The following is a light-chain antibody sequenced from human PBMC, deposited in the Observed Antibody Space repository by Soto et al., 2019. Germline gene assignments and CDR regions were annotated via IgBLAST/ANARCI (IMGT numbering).Light chain of an antibody. CDR2: GAS. V-gene: IGKV1-6*01. J-gene: IGKJ2*01. Sequence: AIQMTQSPSSLSASVGDRVTITCRASQGIRNDLGWDQQKSGKAPKLLIYGASSLQSGVPSRFSGSGSGTDFTLTISSLQPEDFATYYCLHDYNYPYTFGQGTKVDIK. CDR3: LHDYNYPYT. CDR1: QGIRND.